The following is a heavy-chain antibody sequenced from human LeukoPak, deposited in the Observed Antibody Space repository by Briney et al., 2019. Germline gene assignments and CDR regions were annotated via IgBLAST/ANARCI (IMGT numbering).Heavy chain of an antibody. Sequence: PSETPSLTCTVSGGSISSYYWSWIRQPPGKGLEWIGYIYYSGSTNYNPSLESRVTISVDTSKNQFSLKLSSVTAADTAVYYCAKGGYCSSTSCYIFDYWGQGTLVTVSS. CDR2: IYYSGST. D-gene: IGHD2-2*02. V-gene: IGHV4-59*01. CDR1: GGSISSYY. CDR3: AKGGYCSSTSCYIFDY. J-gene: IGHJ4*02.